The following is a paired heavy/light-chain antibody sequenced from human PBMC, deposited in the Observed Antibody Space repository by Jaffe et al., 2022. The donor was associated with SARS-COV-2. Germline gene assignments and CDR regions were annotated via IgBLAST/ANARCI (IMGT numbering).Light chain of an antibody. J-gene: IGKJ1*01. V-gene: IGKV3D-15*01. CDR2: GAS. CDR3: QQFSNWPRT. CDR1: QSVYSS. Sequence: EIVMTQSPDTLSVSPGERVTLSCRASQSVYSSLAWYQKKPGQAPRLLMYGASARVSGIPARFSGSGSGTEFTLTISSLQSEDFATYYCQQFSNWPRTFGQGTKVEVK.
Heavy chain of an antibody. V-gene: IGHV1-3*01. CDR2: INVGSGAT. CDR1: GYTFTDYA. CDR3: ARGEID. D-gene: IGHD3-22*01. Sequence: QVQLVQSGAEVKKPGASVKISCKASGYTFTDYALHWVRQAPGQGLEWVGWINVGSGATRSSQKFRDRVTFTREIFATTAYMELSSLRSEDMAVYYCARGEIDWGQGTLVTVSS. J-gene: IGHJ4*02.